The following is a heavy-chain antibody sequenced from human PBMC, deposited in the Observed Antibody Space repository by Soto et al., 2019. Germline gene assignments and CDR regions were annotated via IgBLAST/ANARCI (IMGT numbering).Heavy chain of an antibody. J-gene: IGHJ4*02. D-gene: IGHD3-10*01. CDR2: ISPMFGAA. CDR3: AREVQVHTPAFVY. CDR1: GGTCNTYA. V-gene: IGHV1-69*19. Sequence: QVQLVQSGAEMKKPGSSVKVSCQSSGGTCNTYAMNWVRQAPGQGPEWMGDISPMFGAANYAPKFQGRVTITADESTSTSYMQLSSLTSEDTALYFCAREVQVHTPAFVYWGQGTLVTVSS.